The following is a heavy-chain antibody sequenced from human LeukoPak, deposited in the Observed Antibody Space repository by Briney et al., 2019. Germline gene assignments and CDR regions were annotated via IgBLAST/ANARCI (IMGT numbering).Heavy chain of an antibody. D-gene: IGHD1-26*01. V-gene: IGHV3-48*04. Sequence: GGSLRLSCAASGFTFSSYSMNWVRQAPGKGLEWVSYISSSSSTIYYADSVKGRFTISRDNAKNTLYLQMNSLRAEDTAVYYCARDSGGSLLYADYWGQGTLVTVSS. J-gene: IGHJ4*02. CDR3: ARDSGGSLLYADY. CDR2: ISSSSSTI. CDR1: GFTFSSYS.